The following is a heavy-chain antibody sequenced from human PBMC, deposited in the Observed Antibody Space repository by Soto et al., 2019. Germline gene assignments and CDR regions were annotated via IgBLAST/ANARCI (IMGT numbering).Heavy chain of an antibody. V-gene: IGHV3-30-3*01. Sequence: VQLVESGGGVVQPGRSLRLSCAASGFTFSSYAMHWVRQAPGKGLEWVAVISYDGSNKYYADSVKGRFTISRDNSKNTLYLQMNSLRAEDTAVYYCARDGGSSGYYFDYWGQGTLVTVSS. CDR1: GFTFSSYA. D-gene: IGHD3-22*01. J-gene: IGHJ4*02. CDR2: ISYDGSNK. CDR3: ARDGGSSGYYFDY.